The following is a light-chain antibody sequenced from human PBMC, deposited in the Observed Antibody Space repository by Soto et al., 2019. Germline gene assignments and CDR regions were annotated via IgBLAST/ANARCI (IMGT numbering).Light chain of an antibody. CDR1: SSDVGGYYY. Sequence: QSVLTQPPSASGSPGQSVTISCTGTSSDVGGYYYVSWYQQHPGKAPKLMIYEVSKRPSGVPDRFSGSKSGITASLTVSGLQAEDEADYYCSSYAGTNTPYVFGTGTKLTVL. J-gene: IGLJ1*01. CDR2: EVS. V-gene: IGLV2-8*01. CDR3: SSYAGTNTPYV.